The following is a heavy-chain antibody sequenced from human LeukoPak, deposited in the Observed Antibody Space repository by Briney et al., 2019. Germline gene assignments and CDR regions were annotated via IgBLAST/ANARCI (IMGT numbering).Heavy chain of an antibody. CDR2: INLNSGGT. Sequence: GASVKVSCKASGYTFTGYYMHWVRQAPGQGLEWMGRINLNSGGTNYAQKFQGRVTMTTDTSISTRYMELSRLRSDDTAVHYCARHLKFGGLSVPPGYCGQGSLATVSS. J-gene: IGHJ4*02. CDR1: GYTFTGYY. V-gene: IGHV1-2*06. CDR3: ARHLKFGGLSVPPGY. D-gene: IGHD3-16*02.